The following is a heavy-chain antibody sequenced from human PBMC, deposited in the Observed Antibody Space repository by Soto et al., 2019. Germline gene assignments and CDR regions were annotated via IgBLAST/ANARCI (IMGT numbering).Heavy chain of an antibody. D-gene: IGHD3-22*01. V-gene: IGHV3-74*01. CDR1: GFTFSSYW. CDR2: INSDGSST. Sequence: GGSLRLSFAASGFTFSSYWMHWVRQAPGKGLVWVSRINSDGSSTSYADSVKGRFTISRDNAKNTLYLQMNSLRAEDTAVYYCARVLNYYDSSGYCPFDYWGQGTLVTVSS. CDR3: ARVLNYYDSSGYCPFDY. J-gene: IGHJ4*02.